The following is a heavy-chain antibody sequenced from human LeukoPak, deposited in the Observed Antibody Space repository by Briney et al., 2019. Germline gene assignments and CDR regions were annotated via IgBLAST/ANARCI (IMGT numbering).Heavy chain of an antibody. D-gene: IGHD3-22*01. CDR2: ISSSGSTI. J-gene: IGHJ4*02. Sequence: GGSLRLSCAASGFTFSSYALTWIRQAPGKGLEWVSYISSSGSTIYYADSVKGRFTISRDNAKNSLYLQMNSLRAEDTAVYYCARDGGYYYDSSGLYYDYWGQGTLVTVSS. CDR1: GFTFSSYA. CDR3: ARDGGYYYDSSGLYYDY. V-gene: IGHV3-11*01.